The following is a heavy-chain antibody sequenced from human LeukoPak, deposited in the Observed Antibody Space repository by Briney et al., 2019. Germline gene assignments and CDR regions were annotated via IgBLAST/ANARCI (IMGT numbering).Heavy chain of an antibody. CDR1: GFTFSSYA. J-gene: IGHJ4*02. CDR2: ISGSGGST. CDR3: AKDQYYDSSGYYGV. D-gene: IGHD3-22*01. V-gene: IGHV3-23*01. Sequence: PGGSLRLSCAASGFTFSSYAMSWVRQAPGKGLEWVSAISGSGGSTYYADSVKGRFTISRDNSKNTLYLQMNSLRAEDTAVYYCAKDQYYDSSGYYGVWGQGTLVTVSS.